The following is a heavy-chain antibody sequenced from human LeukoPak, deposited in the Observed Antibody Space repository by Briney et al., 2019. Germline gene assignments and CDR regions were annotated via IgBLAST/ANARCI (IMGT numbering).Heavy chain of an antibody. J-gene: IGHJ5*02. CDR2: INHSGST. CDR1: GGSFSGYY. Sequence: PSETLSLTCAVYGGSFSGYYWSWIRQPPGKGLEWIGEINHSGSTNYNPSLKSRVTISVDTSKNQFSLKLSSVTAADTAVYYCASWLAAAGTDWFDPWGQGTLVTVSS. D-gene: IGHD6-13*01. CDR3: ASWLAAAGTDWFDP. V-gene: IGHV4-34*01.